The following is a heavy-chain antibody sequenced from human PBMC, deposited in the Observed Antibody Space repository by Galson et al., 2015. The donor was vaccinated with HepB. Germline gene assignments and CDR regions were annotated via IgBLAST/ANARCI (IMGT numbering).Heavy chain of an antibody. CDR2: IYYSGST. J-gene: IGHJ4*02. CDR1: GGSISSSSYY. V-gene: IGHV4-39*07. Sequence: LTCTVSGGSISSSSYYWGWIRQPPGKGLEWIGSIYYSGSTYYNPSLKSRVTISVDTSKNQFSLKLSSVTAADTAVYYCARDVAGIIAYWGQGTLVTVSS. CDR3: ARDVAGIIAY. D-gene: IGHD6-19*01.